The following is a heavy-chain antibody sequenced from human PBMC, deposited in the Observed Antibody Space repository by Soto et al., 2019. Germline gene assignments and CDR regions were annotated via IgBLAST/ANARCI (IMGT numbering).Heavy chain of an antibody. CDR1: GFTFSSYG. J-gene: IGHJ6*02. Sequence: GGSLRLSCAASGFTFSSYGMHWVRQAPGKGLEWVAVISYDGSNKYYADSVKGRFTISRDNSKNTLYLQMNSLRAEDTAVYYCAKVFGWFGEIYGMDVWGQGTTVPVS. CDR2: ISYDGSNK. D-gene: IGHD3-10*01. V-gene: IGHV3-30*18. CDR3: AKVFGWFGEIYGMDV.